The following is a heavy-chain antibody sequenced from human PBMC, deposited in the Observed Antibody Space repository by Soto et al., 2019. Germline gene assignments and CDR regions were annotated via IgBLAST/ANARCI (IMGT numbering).Heavy chain of an antibody. Sequence: QVQLVQSGAEVKKPGSSVKVSCEASGGTFSSYPINWVRQAPGQGLEWVGGIIPFFGTSNYAQKFKGRVTITADDSTSTAYMELRSLRSEDTAVYYCARVGHITNYGMAVWGQGTTVTVSS. CDR3: ARVGHITNYGMAV. CDR2: IIPFFGTS. D-gene: IGHD1-26*01. J-gene: IGHJ6*02. CDR1: GGTFSSYP. V-gene: IGHV1-69*01.